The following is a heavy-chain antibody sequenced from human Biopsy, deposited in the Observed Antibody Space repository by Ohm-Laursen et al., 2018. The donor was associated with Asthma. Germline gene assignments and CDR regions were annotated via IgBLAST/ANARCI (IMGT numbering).Heavy chain of an antibody. CDR3: ARGYSGSDRIVYYYSGLEV. Sequence: SSVKVSCKSSGDSFSNYAISWVRQAPGQGLEWMGGLIPVLGTPDHAQMFEGRVTITADESTSTAYMELSSLSSEDTAVYYCARGYSGSDRIVYYYSGLEVWGQGTTVTV. D-gene: IGHD5-12*01. CDR1: GDSFSNYA. CDR2: LIPVLGTP. J-gene: IGHJ6*02. V-gene: IGHV1-69*01.